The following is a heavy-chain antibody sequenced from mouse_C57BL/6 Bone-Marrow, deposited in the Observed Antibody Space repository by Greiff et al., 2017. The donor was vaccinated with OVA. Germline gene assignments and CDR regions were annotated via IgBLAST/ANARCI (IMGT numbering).Heavy chain of an antibody. J-gene: IGHJ1*03. V-gene: IGHV1-54*01. CDR2: INPGSGGT. CDR3: ARSGYYGSRDWYFDV. D-gene: IGHD1-1*01. CDR1: GYAFTNYL. Sequence: VKLQESGAELVRPGTSVKVSCKASGYAFTNYLIEWVKQRPGQGLEWIGVINPGSGGTNYNEKFKGKATLTADKSSSTAYMQLSSLTSEDSAVYFCARSGYYGSRDWYFDVGGTGTTVTVSS.